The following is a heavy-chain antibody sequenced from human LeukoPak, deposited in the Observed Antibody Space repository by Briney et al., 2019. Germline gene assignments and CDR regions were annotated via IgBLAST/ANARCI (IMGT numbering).Heavy chain of an antibody. J-gene: IGHJ4*02. CDR2: ISGSGGGT. V-gene: IGHV3-23*01. Sequence: PGGSLRLSCAASGFTFSSYAMSWVRQAPGEGLEWVSTISGSGGGTYYADSVKGRFTISRDNSKNTLYLQMNSLRAEDTAVYYCAKSIYGDYGFDYGFDYWGQGTLVTVSS. CDR3: AKSIYGDYGFDYGFDY. CDR1: GFTFSSYA. D-gene: IGHD4-17*01.